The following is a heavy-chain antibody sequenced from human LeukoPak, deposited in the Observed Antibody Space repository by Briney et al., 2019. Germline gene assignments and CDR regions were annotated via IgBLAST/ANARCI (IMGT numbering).Heavy chain of an antibody. V-gene: IGHV3-23*01. Sequence: GGSLRLSCAASGFTFSSYAMSWVRQAPGKGLEWVSAISGSGGSTYYADSVKGRFTISRDNSKNTLHLQMNSLRAEDTAVYYCAKDGGVLWFGELFREQYYFDYWGQGTLVTVSS. CDR1: GFTFSSYA. CDR2: ISGSGGST. D-gene: IGHD3-10*01. J-gene: IGHJ4*02. CDR3: AKDGGVLWFGELFREQYYFDY.